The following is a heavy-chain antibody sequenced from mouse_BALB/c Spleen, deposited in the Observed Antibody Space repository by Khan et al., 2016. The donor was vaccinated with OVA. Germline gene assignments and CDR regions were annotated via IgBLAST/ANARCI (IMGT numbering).Heavy chain of an antibody. D-gene: IGHD2-14*01. J-gene: IGHJ3*01. Sequence: QVQLKQSGAELVRPGSSVTISCKASGYAFSNYWMTWVKQRPGQGLEWIGQIYPGDGDTSFNGKFRGKATLTADKSSSTAYMQLSSLTSEDSAVYFCARSWYDAVAYWGQGTLVTVSA. V-gene: IGHV1-80*01. CDR3: ARSWYDAVAY. CDR2: IYPGDGDT. CDR1: GYAFSNYW.